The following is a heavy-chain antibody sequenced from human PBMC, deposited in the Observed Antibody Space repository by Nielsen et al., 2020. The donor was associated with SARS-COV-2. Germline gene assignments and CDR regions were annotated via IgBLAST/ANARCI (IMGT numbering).Heavy chain of an antibody. CDR3: ARVRSSSSVYYYYYMDV. CDR2: IYYSGST. Sequence: SETLSLTCTVSGGSISSGGYYWSWIRQHPGKGLEWIGYIYYSGSTYYNPSLKSRVTISVDTSKNQFSLKLSSVTAVDTAVYYCARVRSSSSVYYYYYMDVWGKGTTVTVS. D-gene: IGHD6-6*01. CDR1: GGSISSGGYY. V-gene: IGHV4-31*03. J-gene: IGHJ6*03.